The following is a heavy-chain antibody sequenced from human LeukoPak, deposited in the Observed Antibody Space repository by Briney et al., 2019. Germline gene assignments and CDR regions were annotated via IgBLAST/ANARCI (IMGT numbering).Heavy chain of an antibody. Sequence: GGSLRLSCAASEFAFSTYNMNWVRQAPGKGLEWVTVISYHARDQFYADSVKGRFTVSRDNSKNTLYLQMNSLRAEDSAVYYCAAQPCSGGVCYLDYWGQGTLVTVSS. CDR1: EFAFSTYN. V-gene: IGHV3-30*03. CDR2: ISYHARDQ. J-gene: IGHJ4*02. CDR3: AAQPCSGGVCYLDY. D-gene: IGHD2-8*02.